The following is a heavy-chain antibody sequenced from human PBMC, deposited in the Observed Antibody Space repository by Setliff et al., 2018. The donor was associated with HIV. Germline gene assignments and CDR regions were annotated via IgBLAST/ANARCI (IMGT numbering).Heavy chain of an antibody. CDR3: ARRMWQQDSKFMYYFDY. D-gene: IGHD6-13*01. J-gene: IGHJ4*03. CDR2: IYPGDSDT. CDR1: GYSFTSYW. Sequence: GESLKISCQGSGYSFTSYWIGWVRQMPGKGLERMGIIYPGDSDTRYSPSFQGQVTISADKSISTAYLQWSSLKASDTAMYYCARRMWQQDSKFMYYFDYWGQGTMVTVSS. V-gene: IGHV5-51*01.